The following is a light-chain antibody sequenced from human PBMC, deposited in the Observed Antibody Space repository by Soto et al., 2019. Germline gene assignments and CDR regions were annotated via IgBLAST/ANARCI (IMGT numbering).Light chain of an antibody. J-gene: IGKJ5*01. CDR2: DAS. Sequence: EIVLTQSPATLSLSPGERATLSCRASQSVSSYLAWYQQKPGQAPRLLIYDASNRATGIPARFSGSGSGTAFTLPISSLEPEDLAVYYGQQRSNWPLPITFGQGTRLEI. CDR1: QSVSSY. V-gene: IGKV3-11*01. CDR3: QQRSNWPLPIT.